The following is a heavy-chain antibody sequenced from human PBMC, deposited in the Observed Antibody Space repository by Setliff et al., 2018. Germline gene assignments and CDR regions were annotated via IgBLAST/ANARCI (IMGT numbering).Heavy chain of an antibody. CDR1: GGYIGGTSYY. Sequence: SETLSLTCIVSGGYIGGTSYYWGWIRQPPGKGLEWIGSIHFRGTTYYNPSLNSQVTISVDTSKNQFSLKLSSVTAADTAVYYCARGRGWYRASGTGLDYWGQGTLVTVSS. CDR3: ARGRGWYRASGTGLDY. J-gene: IGHJ4*02. CDR2: IHFRGTT. V-gene: IGHV4-39*01. D-gene: IGHD6-19*01.